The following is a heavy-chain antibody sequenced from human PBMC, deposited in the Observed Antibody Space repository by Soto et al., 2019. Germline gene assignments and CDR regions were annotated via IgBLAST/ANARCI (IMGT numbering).Heavy chain of an antibody. J-gene: IGHJ6*02. CDR3: ARGDRDRETVLVPAAIDGMDV. CDR2: IIPIFGIA. Sequence: QVQLVQSGAEVKKPGSSVKVSCKASGGTFSRYSITWVRQAPGHGLEWIGRIIPIFGIASYAQKFQGRVTITADESTSTAYMELSSLRSDDTAVYYCARGDRDRETVLVPAAIDGMDVWGQGTTVTVSS. V-gene: IGHV1-69*02. CDR1: GGTFSRYS. D-gene: IGHD2-2*01.